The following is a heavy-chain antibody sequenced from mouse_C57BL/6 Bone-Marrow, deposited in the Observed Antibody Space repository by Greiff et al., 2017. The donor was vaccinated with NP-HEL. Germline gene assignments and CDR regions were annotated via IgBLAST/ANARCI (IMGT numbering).Heavy chain of an antibody. D-gene: IGHD2-4*01. Sequence: EVMLVESGGGLVQPGGSLKLSCAASGFTFSDYYMYWVRQTPEKRLEWVAYISNGGGSTYYPDTVKGRFTISRDNAKNTLYLQMSRLKSEDTAMYYCARHGGDYDLFAYWGQGTLATVSA. J-gene: IGHJ3*01. V-gene: IGHV5-12*01. CDR2: ISNGGGST. CDR1: GFTFSDYY. CDR3: ARHGGDYDLFAY.